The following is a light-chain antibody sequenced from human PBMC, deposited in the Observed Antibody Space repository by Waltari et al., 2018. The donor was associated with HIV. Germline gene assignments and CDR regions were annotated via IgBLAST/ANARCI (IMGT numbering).Light chain of an antibody. CDR3: SSLTNSATLSVL. V-gene: IGLV2-14*01. CDR2: EVS. CDR1: NSDIGYSNY. Sequence: QFALTQPASVSGSPGQSITVSCTGTNSDIGYSNYVSWYQQHPGKAPKLIIYEVSNRPSGVSNRFSGSKSGNTASLTISGLQAEDEADYFCSSLTNSATLSVLFGGGTKLTVL. J-gene: IGLJ3*02.